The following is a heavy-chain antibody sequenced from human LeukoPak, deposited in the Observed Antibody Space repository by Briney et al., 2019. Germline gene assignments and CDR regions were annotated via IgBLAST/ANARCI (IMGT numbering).Heavy chain of an antibody. CDR2: IYHSGST. CDR3: ARDSRSDYYGSGSYNAFDI. Sequence: PSGTLSLTCAVSGGSISSSNWWSWVRQPPGKGLEWIGEIYHSGSTNYNPSLKSRVTISVDESKNQFSLKLSSVTAADTAVYYCARDSRSDYYGSGSYNAFDIWGQGTMVTVSS. J-gene: IGHJ3*02. V-gene: IGHV4-4*02. D-gene: IGHD3-10*01. CDR1: GGSISSSNW.